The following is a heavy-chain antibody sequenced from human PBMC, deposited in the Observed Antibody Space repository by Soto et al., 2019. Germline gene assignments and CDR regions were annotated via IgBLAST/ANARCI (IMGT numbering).Heavy chain of an antibody. J-gene: IGHJ3*02. CDR2: IYWSGDE. Sequence: QGTLKESGPPLVKPTQTLTLTCSCSGFSLSTSGVGVGWIRQSPGKALEWLALIYWSGDEHYRPSLKSRLSIIKDTSKKHVVLIMTEMHPVDTATYYGARGLATLPVFAFDIWGQGTMVTVSS. CDR3: ARGLATLPVFAFDI. CDR1: GFSLSTSGVG. V-gene: IGHV2-5*01. D-gene: IGHD6-6*01.